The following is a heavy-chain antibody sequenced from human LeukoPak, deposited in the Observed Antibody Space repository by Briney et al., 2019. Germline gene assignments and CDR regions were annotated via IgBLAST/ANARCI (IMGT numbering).Heavy chain of an antibody. J-gene: IGHJ6*03. CDR2: INYSGST. CDR3: AASKKYGSGSYYVYYMDV. CDR1: GGSISSGSYY. V-gene: IGHV4-61*10. Sequence: SQTLSLTCTVSGGSISSGSYYWSWIRQPAGKGLEWIGYINYSGSTNSNPSLKSRVTISVDTSKNQFSLRLSSVTAADTAVYYCAASKKYGSGSYYVYYMDVWGKGTTVTISS. D-gene: IGHD3-10*01.